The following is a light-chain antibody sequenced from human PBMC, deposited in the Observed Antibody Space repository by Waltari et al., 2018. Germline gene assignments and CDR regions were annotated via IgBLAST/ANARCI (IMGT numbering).Light chain of an antibody. CDR1: QDIRFS. Sequence: DIQMTQSPSSLSASVGDRVTITCRASQDIRFSLVWYQQKPGKAPKLLLFAASRLESGVPSMFSGSGSGTEYTLTISSLQPEDFATYYCQQYYNTPPWTFGQGTKVEIK. J-gene: IGKJ1*01. CDR2: AAS. V-gene: IGKV1-NL1*01. CDR3: QQYYNTPPWT.